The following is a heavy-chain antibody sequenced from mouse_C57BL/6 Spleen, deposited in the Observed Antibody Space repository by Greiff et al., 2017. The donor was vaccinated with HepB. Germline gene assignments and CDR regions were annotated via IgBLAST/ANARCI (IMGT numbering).Heavy chain of an antibody. CDR1: GYTFTSYW. V-gene: IGHV1-55*01. D-gene: IGHD2-4*01. CDR3: ARGGYDYDWFAY. J-gene: IGHJ3*01. CDR2: IYPGSGST. Sequence: QVHVKQPGAELVKPGASVKMSCKASGYTFTSYWITWVKPRPGQGLEWIGDIYPGSGSTNYNEKFKSTATLTVDTSSSTAYMQLSSRKSEDSAVYYGARGGYDYDWFAYWGQGTLVTVSA.